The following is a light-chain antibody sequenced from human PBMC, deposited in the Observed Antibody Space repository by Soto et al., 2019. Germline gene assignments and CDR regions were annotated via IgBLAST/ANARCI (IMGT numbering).Light chain of an antibody. Sequence: NFMLTQPHSVSESPGKTVTISRTRSSGSVASNYVQWYQKRPGSSPTTVIYGDDQRPSGVPDRFSGSIDSSSNSASLTISGLKTEDEADYYCQSYATTSVVFGGGTQLTVL. V-gene: IGLV6-57*01. CDR2: GDD. J-gene: IGLJ2*01. CDR1: SGSVASNY. CDR3: QSYATTSVV.